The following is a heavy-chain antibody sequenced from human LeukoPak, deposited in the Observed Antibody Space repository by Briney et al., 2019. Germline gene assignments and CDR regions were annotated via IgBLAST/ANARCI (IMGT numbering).Heavy chain of an antibody. CDR2: INSDGSTT. CDR3: ARPHTGFDS. CDR1: GFTFSSYW. V-gene: IGHV3-74*01. Sequence: PGGSLRLSCTASGFTFSSYWMHWVRQAPGKGLVWASRINSDGSTTTYADSVKGRFTISRDNAKNTLYLQMNSLRVEDTAVYYCARPHTGFDSWGQGTLVTVSS. J-gene: IGHJ4*02.